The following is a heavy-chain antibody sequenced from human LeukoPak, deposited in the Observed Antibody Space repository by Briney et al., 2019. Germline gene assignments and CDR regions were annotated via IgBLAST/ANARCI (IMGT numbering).Heavy chain of an antibody. J-gene: IGHJ4*02. CDR3: ARRRIVGATNDY. CDR2: INPNSGGT. V-gene: IGHV1-2*02. Sequence: ASVKVSCKASGYTFTGYYMHWVRQAPGQGLEWMGWINPNSGGTNYAQKFQGRVTMTRDTSISTAYMELSRLRPDDTAVYYCARRRIVGATNDYWGQGTLVTVSS. D-gene: IGHD1-26*01. CDR1: GYTFTGYY.